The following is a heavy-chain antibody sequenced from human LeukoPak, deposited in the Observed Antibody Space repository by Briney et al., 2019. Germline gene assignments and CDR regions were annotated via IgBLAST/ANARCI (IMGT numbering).Heavy chain of an antibody. Sequence: PGGSLRLSCAASGFTFSSYWMSWVRQAPGKGLDWVANIKQDGSEKYYVDSVKGRFTISRDNAKNSLYLQMNSLRAEDTAVYYLATEHFTGGFDYWGQGTLVTVSS. CDR3: ATEHFTGGFDY. J-gene: IGHJ4*02. D-gene: IGHD3-10*01. CDR1: GFTFSSYW. V-gene: IGHV3-7*01. CDR2: IKQDGSEK.